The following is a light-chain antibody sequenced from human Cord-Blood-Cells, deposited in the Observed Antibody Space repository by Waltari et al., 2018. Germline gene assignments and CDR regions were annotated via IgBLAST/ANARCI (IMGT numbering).Light chain of an antibody. CDR2: AAS. CDR3: QQSYITPYT. J-gene: IGKJ2*01. V-gene: IGKV1-39*01. CDR1: QSLSIY. Sequence: DIQMTQSPSSLSASVGDRVTITCRASQSLSIYLNWYQQKPGKAPKLLIYAASSLQSGVPSMFSCSGSETDCTLTISSLQPGDFATYYCQQSYITPYTFGQGTKLEIK.